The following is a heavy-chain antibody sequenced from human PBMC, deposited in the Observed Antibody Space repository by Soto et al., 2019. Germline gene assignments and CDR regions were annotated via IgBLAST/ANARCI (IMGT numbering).Heavy chain of an antibody. CDR1: GFTFSNYF. Sequence: GGSLRLSCAASGFTFSNYFMSWIRQAPGKGLEWVSFISGSSDNIKYADSVKGRFTISRDNAKNSLYLQMNSLRADDTAVYYCVRDSARIVVVPRVDGDDWLDPWGQGTLVTVSS. V-gene: IGHV3-11*06. D-gene: IGHD2-2*01. J-gene: IGHJ5*02. CDR2: ISGSSDNI. CDR3: VRDSARIVVVPRVDGDDWLDP.